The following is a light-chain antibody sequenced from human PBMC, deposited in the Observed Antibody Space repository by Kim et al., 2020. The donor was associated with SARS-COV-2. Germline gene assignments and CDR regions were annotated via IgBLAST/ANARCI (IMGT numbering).Light chain of an antibody. V-gene: IGLV3-1*01. CDR3: KAWDSSTVV. Sequence: SYELTQPPSVSVSPGQTASITCSGDKLGDKYACWYQQKPGQSPVLVIYQDSKRPSGIPERFSGSNSGNTATLTISGTQAMDEADYYCKAWDSSTVVFGRG. CDR1: KLGDKY. J-gene: IGLJ2*01. CDR2: QDS.